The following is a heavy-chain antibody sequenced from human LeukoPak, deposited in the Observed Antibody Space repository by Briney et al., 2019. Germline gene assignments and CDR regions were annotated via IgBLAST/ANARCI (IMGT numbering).Heavy chain of an antibody. V-gene: IGHV4-4*07. J-gene: IGHJ5*02. D-gene: IGHD2-2*01. CDR2: IYTSGST. Sequence: SETLSLTCTVSGGSISSYYWSWIRQPAGKGLEWIGRIYTSGSTNYNPSLKSRVTISVDTSKNQFFLKLGSVTAADTAVYYCARNYCSSTSCYFPRNWFDPWGQGTLVTVSS. CDR1: GGSISSYY. CDR3: ARNYCSSTSCYFPRNWFDP.